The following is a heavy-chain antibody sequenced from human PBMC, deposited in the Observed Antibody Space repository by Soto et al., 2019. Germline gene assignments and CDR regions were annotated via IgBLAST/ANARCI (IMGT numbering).Heavy chain of an antibody. CDR2: IIPIFGTA. CDR3: ARVSGYYYGSGQYYYYGMDV. V-gene: IGHV1-69*13. J-gene: IGHJ6*02. CDR1: GGTFSSYA. Sequence: ASVKVSCKASGGTFSSYAISWVRQAPGQGLEWMGGIIPIFGTANYAQKFQGRVTITADESTSTAYMELSSLRSEDTAVYYCARVSGYYYGSGQYYYYGMDVWGQGTTVTVS. D-gene: IGHD3-10*01.